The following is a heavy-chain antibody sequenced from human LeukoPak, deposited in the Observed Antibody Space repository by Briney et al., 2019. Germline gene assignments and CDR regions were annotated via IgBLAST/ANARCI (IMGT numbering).Heavy chain of an antibody. D-gene: IGHD3-10*01. J-gene: IGHJ6*03. CDR3: ARDHRDYYGSGSPRYYYMDV. CDR1: GGSFSGYY. CDR2: INHSGST. V-gene: IGHV4-34*01. Sequence: SETLSLTCAVYGGSFSGYYWSWIRQPPGKGLEWIGEINHSGSTNYNPSLKSRVTISVDTSKNQFSLKLSSVTAADTAVYYCARDHRDYYGSGSPRYYYMDVWGKGTTVTISS.